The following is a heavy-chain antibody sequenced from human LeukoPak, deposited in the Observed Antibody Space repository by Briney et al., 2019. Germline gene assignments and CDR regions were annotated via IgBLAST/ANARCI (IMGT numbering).Heavy chain of an antibody. Sequence: AGGSLRLSCAASGFTFSDYYMSWIRQAPGKGLEWVSYISSSGSTKYYVDSVKGRFTISRDNAKNSLYLQMNSLRAEDTAVYYCARRDLYDGNYWYFDLWGRGTLVTVSS. D-gene: IGHD4-23*01. CDR3: ARRDLYDGNYWYFDL. J-gene: IGHJ2*01. V-gene: IGHV3-11*01. CDR2: ISSSGSTK. CDR1: GFTFSDYY.